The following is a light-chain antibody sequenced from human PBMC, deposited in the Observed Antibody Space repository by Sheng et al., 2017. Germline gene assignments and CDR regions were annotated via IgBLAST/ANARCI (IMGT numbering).Light chain of an antibody. Sequence: QSALTQPASVSGSPGQSITISCTGTNSDVGGYDYVSWYQQHPGKAPKLMIYGVSNRPSGVSSRFSGSKSGNTASLTISGLQSEDEADYYCSSYTRRTTHHVVFGRRDHADRP. CDR1: NSDVGGYDY. CDR3: SSYTRRTTHHVV. V-gene: IGLV2-14*03. CDR2: GVS. J-gene: IGLJ2*01.